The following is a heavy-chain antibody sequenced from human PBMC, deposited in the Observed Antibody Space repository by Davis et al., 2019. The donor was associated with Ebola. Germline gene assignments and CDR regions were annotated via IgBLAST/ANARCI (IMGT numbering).Heavy chain of an antibody. J-gene: IGHJ4*02. V-gene: IGHV1-2*06. D-gene: IGHD3-10*01. CDR1: GYTFTGYY. Sequence: ASVKVSCKASGYTFTGYYIHWVRQAPGQGLEWMGRINPNNGGTNYAQKFQGRVTMTRDTSISTAYMELSRLTSGDTAVYYCANSITVAAQANFDYWGQGIVVTVSS. CDR2: INPNNGGT. CDR3: ANSITVAAQANFDY.